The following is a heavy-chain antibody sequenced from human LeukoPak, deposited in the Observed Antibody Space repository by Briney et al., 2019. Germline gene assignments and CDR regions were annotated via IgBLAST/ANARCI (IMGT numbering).Heavy chain of an antibody. Sequence: SQTLSLTCTVSGGSISSGDYYWTWIRQPPGKGLEWIGYIYYSGSAYYNPSLKSRVFISVDLSKNQFSLEVKSVTAADTAVYCCARAFPEGFCSSTSCLEGFDFWGQGSLVTVSS. CDR1: GGSISSGDYY. V-gene: IGHV4-30-4*01. D-gene: IGHD2-2*01. CDR2: IYYSGSA. CDR3: ARAFPEGFCSSTSCLEGFDF. J-gene: IGHJ4*02.